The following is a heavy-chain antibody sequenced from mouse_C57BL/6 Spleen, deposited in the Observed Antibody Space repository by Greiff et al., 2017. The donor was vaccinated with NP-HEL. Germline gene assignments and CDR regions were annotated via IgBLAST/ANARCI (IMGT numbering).Heavy chain of an antibody. V-gene: IGHV1-82*01. J-gene: IGHJ4*01. CDR2: IYPGDGDT. Sequence: VQLQQSGPELVKPGASVKISCKASGYAFSSSWMNWVKQRPGKGLEWIGRIYPGDGDTNYNGKFKGKATLTADKSSSTAYMQLSSLTSEDSAVYFCARDYLDAMDDWGQGTSVTVSS. D-gene: IGHD2-4*01. CDR1: GYAFSSSW. CDR3: ARDYLDAMDD.